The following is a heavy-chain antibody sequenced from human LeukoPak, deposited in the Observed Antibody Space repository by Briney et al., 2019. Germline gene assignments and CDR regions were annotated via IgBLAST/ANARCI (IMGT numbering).Heavy chain of an antibody. CDR2: INPNNGGT. CDR3: ARASKYYDILRGFDY. V-gene: IGHV1-2*02. CDR1: GYTFTGYY. Sequence: ASVKVSCKASGYTFTGYYMHWVRQAPGQGLEWMGWINPNNGGTNYAQKFQGRVTMTGDTSISTAYMELSRLRSDDTAVYYCARASKYYDILRGFDYWGQGTLVTVSS. D-gene: IGHD3-9*01. J-gene: IGHJ4*02.